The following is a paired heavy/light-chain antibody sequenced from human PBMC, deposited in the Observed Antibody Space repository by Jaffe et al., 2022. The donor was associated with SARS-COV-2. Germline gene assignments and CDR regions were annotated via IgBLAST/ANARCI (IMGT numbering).Light chain of an antibody. CDR2: DAS. CDR3: QQYGRSVT. V-gene: IGKV3D-20*01. Sequence: EIVLTQSPATLSLSPGERVTLSCGASQSVSSSYLAWYQQKPGLAPRLLIYDASSRATGIPDRFSGSGSGTDFILTISRLEPEDFAVYYCQQYGRSVTFGGGTKVEIK. CDR1: QSVSSSY. J-gene: IGKJ4*01.
Heavy chain of an antibody. CDR3: ATSLLWYPRRHFYYFDH. J-gene: IGHJ4*02. V-gene: IGHV1-69*01. D-gene: IGHD3-10*01. Sequence: QEQLVQSGAEVKKPGSSVKVSCKASGGTLSSYAISWVRQAPGQGLEWMGGVIRIFDTPNYAQKFQGRVTITADESTGTAYMELSSLRSEDTAVYYCATSLLWYPRRHFYYFDHWGQGTLVTVSS. CDR2: VIRIFDTP. CDR1: GGTLSSYA.